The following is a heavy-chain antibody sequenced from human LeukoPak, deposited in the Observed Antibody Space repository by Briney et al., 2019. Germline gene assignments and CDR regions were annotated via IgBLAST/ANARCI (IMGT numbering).Heavy chain of an antibody. CDR3: ARGPVAGFYFDY. Sequence: GASVKVSCKASGYTFTSYAMHWVRQAPGQRLEWMGWINAGNGNTKYSQKFQGRVTITRDTSASTAYMELSSLRSEDTAVYYCARGPVAGFYFDYWGQGTLVTVSS. CDR1: GYTFTSYA. CDR2: INAGNGNT. V-gene: IGHV1-3*01. J-gene: IGHJ4*02. D-gene: IGHD6-19*01.